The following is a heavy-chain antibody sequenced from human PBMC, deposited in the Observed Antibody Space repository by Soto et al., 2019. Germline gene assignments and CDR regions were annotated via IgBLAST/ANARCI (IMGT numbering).Heavy chain of an antibody. CDR3: ARVEKVAHTFDY. V-gene: IGHV4-34*01. CDR1: GGSFSGYY. D-gene: IGHD5-12*01. J-gene: IGHJ4*02. CDR2: INHSGST. Sequence: SETLSLTCAVYGGSFSGYYWSWIRQPPGKGLEWIGEINHSGSTNYNPSLKSRVTISVDTSKNQFSLKLSSVTAADTAVYYCARVEKVAHTFDYWGQGTLVTVSS.